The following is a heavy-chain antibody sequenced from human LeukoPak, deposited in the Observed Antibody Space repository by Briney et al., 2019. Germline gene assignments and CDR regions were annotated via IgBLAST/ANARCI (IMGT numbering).Heavy chain of an antibody. J-gene: IGHJ5*02. D-gene: IGHD2-8*01. CDR1: GGSISNYY. Sequence: SETLSLTCTVSGGSISNYYWNWIRQPPGKGLEWVGHISYSGGTKYNPSLQSRVTISIDTSKNQFSLNPSSVTAADTAVYYCARRVIMSAAGVPDTWLDPWGQGILVTVSS. CDR2: ISYSGGT. CDR3: ARRVIMSAAGVPDTWLDP. V-gene: IGHV4-59*08.